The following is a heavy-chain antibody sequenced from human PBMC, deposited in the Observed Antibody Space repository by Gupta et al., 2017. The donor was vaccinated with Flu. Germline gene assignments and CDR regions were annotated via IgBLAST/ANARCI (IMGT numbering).Heavy chain of an antibody. Sequence: VQRAPGKGHEWMGFVDPEDGETKYGEKFQGRVTITADTSTDTAYMELSSLRSEDTAVYYCARVKGRGSDGIDVWGQGTPVTVSS. J-gene: IGHJ6*02. V-gene: IGHV1-69-2*01. CDR2: VDPEDGET. CDR3: ARVKGRGSDGIDV. D-gene: IGHD3-10*01.